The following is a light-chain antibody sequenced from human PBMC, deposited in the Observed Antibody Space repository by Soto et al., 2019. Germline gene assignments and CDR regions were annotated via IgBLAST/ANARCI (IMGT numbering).Light chain of an antibody. Sequence: EIVLTQSPGTLSLSPGGRATLSCRASQSVSRSYFAWYQQKPGQAPRLLIYGASVRATGIPDRFSGSGSGTESTLTISRLEPEDFAVYYCQQYNSWPLTFGGGTKVDI. J-gene: IGKJ4*01. CDR3: QQYNSWPLT. V-gene: IGKV3-20*01. CDR1: QSVSRSY. CDR2: GAS.